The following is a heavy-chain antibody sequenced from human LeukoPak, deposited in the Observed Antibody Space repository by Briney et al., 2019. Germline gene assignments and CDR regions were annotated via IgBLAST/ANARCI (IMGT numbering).Heavy chain of an antibody. J-gene: IGHJ1*01. D-gene: IGHD2-21*01. V-gene: IGHV3-53*01. CDR3: ASAREYCGSAECYEYFQH. Sequence: GESLKISCAASGFTVRTNSMSWVRQSPGKGLEWVSVIYSGGSTYYADSVNGRFTISRDNSRNTLFLQMDSLRAEDTALYYCASAREYCGSAECYEYFQHWGQGTLVTVSS. CDR1: GFTVRTNS. CDR2: IYSGGST.